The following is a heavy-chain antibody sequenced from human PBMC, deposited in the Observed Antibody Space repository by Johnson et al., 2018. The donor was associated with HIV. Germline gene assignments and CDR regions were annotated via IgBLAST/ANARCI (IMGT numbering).Heavy chain of an antibody. J-gene: IGHJ3*02. D-gene: IGHD1-26*01. CDR1: GFTFISYA. CDR2: ISYDGSNK. V-gene: IGHV3-30*04. Sequence: QVQLVESGGGVVQPGRSLRLSCAASGFTFISYAMHWVRQAPGKGLEWVAVISYDGSNKYYADSVKGRFTISRDNSKNTLYLQLNSVRDEDTAVYYCARGLGIVGAQRDGLDSWGQGTMGTVSS. CDR3: ARGLGIVGAQRDGLDS.